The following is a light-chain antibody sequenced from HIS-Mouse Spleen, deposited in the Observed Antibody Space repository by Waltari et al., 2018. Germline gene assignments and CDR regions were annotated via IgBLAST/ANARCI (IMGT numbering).Light chain of an antibody. CDR2: DVS. V-gene: IGLV2-14*03. CDR3: SSYTSSSTWV. J-gene: IGLJ3*02. Sequence: QSALTQPASVSGSPGQSITIPCTGTSSDVGGYTYVPWYQQHPGKTPKLMIYDVSNRPSGVSNRFSGSKSGNTASLTISGLQAEDEADYYCSSYTSSSTWVFGGGTKLTVL. CDR1: SSDVGGYTY.